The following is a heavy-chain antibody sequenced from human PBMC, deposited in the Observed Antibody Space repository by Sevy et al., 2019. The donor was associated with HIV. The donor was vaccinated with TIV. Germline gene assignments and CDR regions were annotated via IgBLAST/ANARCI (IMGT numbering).Heavy chain of an antibody. J-gene: IGHJ4*02. V-gene: IGHV3-30*02. Sequence: GGSLRLSCAASGFSFRNYGMHWVRQAPGKGLEWVAFISNDGSNKYYADSVKGRFTISRDNSLNTLYLQVNNARADDTAVFYCAKNIWTGYYVPHGYWGQGTLVTVSS. CDR1: GFSFRNYG. CDR3: AKNIWTGYYVPHGY. CDR2: ISNDGSNK. D-gene: IGHD3-9*01.